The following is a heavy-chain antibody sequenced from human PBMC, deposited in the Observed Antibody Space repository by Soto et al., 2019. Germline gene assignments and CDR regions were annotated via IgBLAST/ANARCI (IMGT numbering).Heavy chain of an antibody. CDR2: IIPIFGTA. J-gene: IGHJ4*02. Sequence: SVKVSCKASGGTFSSYAISWVRQAPGQGLEWMGGIIPIFGTANYAQKFQGRVTITADESTSTAYMELSSLRSEDTAVYYCARAGHQWLVPGYYFDYWGQGTLVTVSS. CDR3: ARAGHQWLVPGYYFDY. CDR1: GGTFSSYA. D-gene: IGHD6-19*01. V-gene: IGHV1-69*13.